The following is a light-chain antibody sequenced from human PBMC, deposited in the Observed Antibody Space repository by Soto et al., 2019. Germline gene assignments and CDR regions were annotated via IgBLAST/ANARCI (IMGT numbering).Light chain of an antibody. CDR2: GVS. J-gene: IGKJ4*01. Sequence: DIQMTQSPSSLSASVGDRVIITCRASQGINNFLAWYQQKPGKAPELLIYGVSTLRSGVPSRFSGSGSGTDFTLAISSLQPEDVATYYCQKYDSAPLTFGGGTKVEIK. CDR1: QGINNF. CDR3: QKYDSAPLT. V-gene: IGKV1-27*01.